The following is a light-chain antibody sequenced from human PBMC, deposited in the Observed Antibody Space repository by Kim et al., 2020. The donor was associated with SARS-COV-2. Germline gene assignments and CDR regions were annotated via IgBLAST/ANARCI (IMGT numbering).Light chain of an antibody. Sequence: VSPGERATLSGRASHSISTKLAWYQQEPGQAPRLLIYGASTRATGIPARFSGSGSGTEFTLTISSLQSEDFAVYFCQQYNNWPITFGQGTRLEIK. V-gene: IGKV3-15*01. CDR2: GAS. CDR1: HSISTK. J-gene: IGKJ5*01. CDR3: QQYNNWPIT.